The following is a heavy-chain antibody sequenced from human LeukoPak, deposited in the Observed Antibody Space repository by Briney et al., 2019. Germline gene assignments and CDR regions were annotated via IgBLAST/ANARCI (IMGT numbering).Heavy chain of an antibody. CDR3: ARGPRGSGSYFKY. Sequence: PSETLSLTCAVYGGSFSGYFWYWIRQPPGEGLEWIGEINHSGSTNYNASLDSRVIISVDTSKNQFSLNLTSVTAADTAVYYCARGPRGSGSYFKYWGQGTLVTVSS. V-gene: IGHV4-34*01. D-gene: IGHD3-10*01. CDR1: GGSFSGYF. CDR2: INHSGST. J-gene: IGHJ4*02.